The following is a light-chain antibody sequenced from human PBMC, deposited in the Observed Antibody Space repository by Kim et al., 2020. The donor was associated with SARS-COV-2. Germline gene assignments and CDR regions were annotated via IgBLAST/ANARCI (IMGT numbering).Light chain of an antibody. CDR2: QDT. V-gene: IGLV3-1*01. Sequence: SYELTQPPSVSVSPGQTASITCSGDRLGNKYVCWYQQKPGESPVVVIYQDTQRPSGIPERFSGSNSGNTATLTISGTEAMDEADYYCQAWDRTTTVFGGGTQLTDL. CDR3: QAWDRTTTV. CDR1: RLGNKY. J-gene: IGLJ2*01.